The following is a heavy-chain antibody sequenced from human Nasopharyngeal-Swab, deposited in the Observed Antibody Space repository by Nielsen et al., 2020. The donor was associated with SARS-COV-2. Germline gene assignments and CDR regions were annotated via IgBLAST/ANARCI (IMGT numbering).Heavy chain of an antibody. CDR2: IGPSDSYT. V-gene: IGHV5-10-1*01. Sequence: VRQMPGKGLEWMGRIGPSDSYTNYSPSFQGHVTISADKSISTAYLQWSSLKASDTAMYYCARRGGTAGSDAFDIWGQGTMVTVSS. CDR3: ARRGGTAGSDAFDI. D-gene: IGHD6-13*01. J-gene: IGHJ3*02.